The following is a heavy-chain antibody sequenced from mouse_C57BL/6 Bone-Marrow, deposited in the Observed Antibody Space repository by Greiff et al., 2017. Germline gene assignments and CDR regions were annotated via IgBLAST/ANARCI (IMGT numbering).Heavy chain of an antibody. CDR3: ARNYGP. CDR1: GFSLTSYG. Sequence: QVQLKQSGPGLVQPSQSLSITCTVSGFSLTSYGVHWVRQSPGKGLEWLGVIWSGGSTDYNAAFISRLSSSKDNSKSQVFFKMNSLQADDTAIYYCARNYGPWGQGTTLTVSS. D-gene: IGHD1-2*01. J-gene: IGHJ2*01. CDR2: IWSGGST. V-gene: IGHV2-2*01.